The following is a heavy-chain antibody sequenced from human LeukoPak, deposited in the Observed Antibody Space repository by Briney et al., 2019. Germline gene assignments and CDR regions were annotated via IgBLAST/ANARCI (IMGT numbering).Heavy chain of an antibody. V-gene: IGHV4-4*02. Sequence: SGTLSLTCGVSGGSITSTNYWTWVRQPPGKGLEWIGEVNLQGSTNYNPSLMGRVAISVDMSENHISLQLTSVTAADTAVYYCTTDSYYDILTGYDYWGQGTLVTVSS. CDR2: VNLQGST. CDR1: GGSITSTNY. D-gene: IGHD3-9*01. J-gene: IGHJ4*02. CDR3: TTDSYYDILTGYDY.